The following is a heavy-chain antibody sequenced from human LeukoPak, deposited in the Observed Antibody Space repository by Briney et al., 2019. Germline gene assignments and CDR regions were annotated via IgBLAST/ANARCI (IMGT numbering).Heavy chain of an antibody. V-gene: IGHV5-51*01. CDR1: GYSFTNYW. J-gene: IGHJ6*03. CDR2: IYPDDSDT. D-gene: IGHD3-3*01. Sequence: GESLKISCKASGYSFTNYWIAWVRQMPGKGLEWMGIIYPDDSDTRYSPSFQGQVTISADKSISTAYLQWSSLKASDTAMYYCARLRGYYDFWSGYGYYMDVWGKGTTVTVSS. CDR3: ARLRGYYDFWSGYGYYMDV.